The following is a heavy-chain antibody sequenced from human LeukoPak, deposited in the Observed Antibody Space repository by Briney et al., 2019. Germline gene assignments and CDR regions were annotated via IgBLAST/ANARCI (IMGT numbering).Heavy chain of an antibody. CDR2: ICDSSRSI. CDR1: GVTFSRYS. V-gene: IGHV3-21*01. D-gene: IGHD4-17*01. Sequence: PGGSLRLSCAVSGVTFSRYSRNWVRQAPGKGLEWVGYICDSSRSIYYTDSVKGRFTISRDNAKNSVYLQMKSLSAEDTAVYYCAREVGGDSGEAFDIWGQGTMVTVSS. CDR3: AREVGGDSGEAFDI. J-gene: IGHJ3*02.